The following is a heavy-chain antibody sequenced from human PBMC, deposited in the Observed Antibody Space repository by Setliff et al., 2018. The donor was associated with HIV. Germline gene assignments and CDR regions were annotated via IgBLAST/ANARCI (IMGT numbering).Heavy chain of an antibody. CDR2: IHHTGYI. V-gene: IGHV4-34*01. J-gene: IGHJ4*02. CDR1: GGPSTDHY. CDR3: AAFFVTPMTTQDF. D-gene: IGHD4-4*01. Sequence: TSETLSLTCAVYGGPSTDHYWNWIRHSPGMGLEWIAEIHHTGYINYNPSLRSRVSVSRDMYSNQFSLRLSSVTAADAAVYYCAAFFVTPMTTQDFWGQGTLVTVSS.